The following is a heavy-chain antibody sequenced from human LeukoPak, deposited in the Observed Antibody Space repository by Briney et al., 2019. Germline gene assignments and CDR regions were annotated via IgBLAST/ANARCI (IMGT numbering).Heavy chain of an antibody. CDR1: GFTFSSYA. Sequence: GGSLRLSCAASGFTFSSYAMHWVRQAPGKGLEYVSGMRSNGGSTYYANSVKGRFTISRDNSKNTLYLQMGRLRAEDMAVYYCARMGGYCSGGTCYSPYSYYVDVWGKGTTVTVSS. V-gene: IGHV3-64*01. CDR3: ARMGGYCSGGTCYSPYSYYVDV. D-gene: IGHD2-15*01. J-gene: IGHJ6*03. CDR2: MRSNGGST.